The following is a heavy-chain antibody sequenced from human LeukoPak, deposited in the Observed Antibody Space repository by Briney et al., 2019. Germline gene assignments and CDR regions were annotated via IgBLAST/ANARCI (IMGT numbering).Heavy chain of an antibody. CDR1: GGTFSSYA. D-gene: IGHD3-22*01. CDR3: ALTYYYDSSGYYYVTYFDY. J-gene: IGHJ4*02. CDR2: IIPIFGTA. Sequence: ASVKVSCKASGGTFSSYAISWVRQAPGQGLEWMGGIIPIFGTANYAQKFQGRVTITADESTSTAYMELGSLRSEDTAVYYCALTYYYDSSGYYYVTYFDYWGQGTLVTVSS. V-gene: IGHV1-69*13.